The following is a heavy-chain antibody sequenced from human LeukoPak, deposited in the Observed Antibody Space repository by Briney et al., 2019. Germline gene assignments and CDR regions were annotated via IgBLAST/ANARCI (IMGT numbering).Heavy chain of an antibody. V-gene: IGHV1-18*01. J-gene: IGHJ5*02. CDR2: ISAYNGNT. D-gene: IGHD3-3*01. CDR1: GYTFTSYG. Sequence: EASVKVSCKASGYTFTSYGISWVRQAPAQGLEWMGWISAYNGNTNYAQKLQGGVTMTTDTSTSTSYMELRSLRSDDTAVYYCARSSQFRFLEWPRFDPWGQGTLVTVSS. CDR3: ARSSQFRFLEWPRFDP.